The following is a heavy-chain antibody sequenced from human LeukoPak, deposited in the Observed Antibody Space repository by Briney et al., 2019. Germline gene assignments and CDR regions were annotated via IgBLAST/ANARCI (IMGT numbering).Heavy chain of an antibody. Sequence: PGRSLRLSCAASGFSISTCAMHWVRQAPGKGLEWVATISDGGSGIRYADSVKGRFTISRDDSKNTVNLQMSSLRLEDTAVYHCARDVSSYYSFDYWGPGTLVTVSS. D-gene: IGHD3-22*01. V-gene: IGHV3-30*15. J-gene: IGHJ4*02. CDR1: GFSISTCA. CDR3: ARDVSSYYSFDY. CDR2: ISDGGSGI.